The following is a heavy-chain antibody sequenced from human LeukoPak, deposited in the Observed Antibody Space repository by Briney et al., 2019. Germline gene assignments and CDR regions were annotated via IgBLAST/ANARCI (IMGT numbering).Heavy chain of an antibody. D-gene: IGHD6-19*01. CDR1: GYSFTSYW. Sequence: GESLKISCKGSGYSFTSYWIGWVSQMPGKGLEWMGIIYPGDSDTRYSPSFQGQVTISADKSISPAYLQWSSLKASDTAMYYCARQGAGSGWYGDAFDIWGQGTMVTVSS. CDR3: ARQGAGSGWYGDAFDI. J-gene: IGHJ3*02. CDR2: IYPGDSDT. V-gene: IGHV5-51*01.